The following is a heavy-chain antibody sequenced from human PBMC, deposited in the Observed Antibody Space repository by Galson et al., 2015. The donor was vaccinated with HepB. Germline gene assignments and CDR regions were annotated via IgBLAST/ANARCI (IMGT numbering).Heavy chain of an antibody. J-gene: IGHJ6*02. V-gene: IGHV5-51*01. CDR2: IDPSDSDT. CDR1: GYTFTNYW. Sequence: QSGAEVKKPGESLRISCKGSGYTFTNYWIAWVRQMPGKGLEWMGVIDPSDSDTRYSPSFQDLVTISADKSISTAYLQWSSLKASDTAMYYCARHGGRQLFYFYGMDVWGQGTTVTASS. D-gene: IGHD2-15*01. CDR3: ARHGGRQLFYFYGMDV.